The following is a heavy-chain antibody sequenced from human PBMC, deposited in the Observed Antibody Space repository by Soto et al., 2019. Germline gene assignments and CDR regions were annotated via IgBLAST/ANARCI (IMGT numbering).Heavy chain of an antibody. CDR3: ARAGYSFGGVKPGPFDY. V-gene: IGHV3-74*01. CDR2: INSDGSST. D-gene: IGHD3-16*01. Sequence: GGSLRLSCAASGFTFSSYWMHWVRQVPGKGLVWVSRINSDGSSTSYADSVKGRFTISRDNAKNTLYLQMNSLRAEDTAVYYCARAGYSFGGVKPGPFDYWGQGTLVTVSS. CDR1: GFTFSSYW. J-gene: IGHJ4*02.